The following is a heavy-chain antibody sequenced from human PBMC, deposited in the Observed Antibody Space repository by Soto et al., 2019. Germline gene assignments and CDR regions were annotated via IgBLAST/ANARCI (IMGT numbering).Heavy chain of an antibody. CDR1: GASTSPSY. J-gene: IGHJ4*02. CDR3: AKWGSGSGFDY. D-gene: IGHD3-10*01. CDR2: IYYSGST. Sequence: QVKLQESGPGLLKPSETLSLTSTVSGASTSPSYWAWIRQPPGKGLKLIGYIYYSGSTNYNPSLKSRVTISVDTSKNQFSLRLNSVTAADTAVYYCAKWGSGSGFDYWGQGTLVTVSS. V-gene: IGHV4-59*01.